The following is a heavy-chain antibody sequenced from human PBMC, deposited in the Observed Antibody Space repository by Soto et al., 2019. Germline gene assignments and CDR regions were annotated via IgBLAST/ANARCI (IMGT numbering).Heavy chain of an antibody. Sequence: ASVKVSYKASGYTFTSYGISWVRQAPGQGLEWMGWISAYNGNTNYAQKLQGRVTMTTDTSTSTAYMELRSLRSDDTAVYYCARSIAAAGTQWFDPWGQGTLVTVSS. CDR3: ARSIAAAGTQWFDP. CDR1: GYTFTSYG. D-gene: IGHD6-13*01. CDR2: ISAYNGNT. V-gene: IGHV1-18*01. J-gene: IGHJ5*02.